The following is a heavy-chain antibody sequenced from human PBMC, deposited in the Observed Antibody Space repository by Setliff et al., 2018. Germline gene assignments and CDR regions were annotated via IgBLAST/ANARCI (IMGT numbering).Heavy chain of an antibody. CDR1: GYTFRSYG. CDR2: ISAYNGNT. D-gene: IGHD6-19*01. CDR3: ARDVGIAVAGTHFQH. J-gene: IGHJ1*01. Sequence: ASVKVSCKTSGYTFRSYGVSWVRQAPGQGLEWMGWISAYNGNTNYAQKLQGRVTMTTDTSTSTAYMELRSLRSDDTAVYYCARDVGIAVAGTHFQHWGQGTLVTAPQ. V-gene: IGHV1-18*01.